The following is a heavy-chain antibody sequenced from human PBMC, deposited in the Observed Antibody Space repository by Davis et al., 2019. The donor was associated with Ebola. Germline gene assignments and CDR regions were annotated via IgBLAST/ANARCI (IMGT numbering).Heavy chain of an antibody. J-gene: IGHJ4*02. D-gene: IGHD6-19*01. V-gene: IGHV1-3*01. CDR2: INAGNGNT. CDR1: GGTFSSYA. CDR3: ARDHIAVADDFDY. Sequence: ASVKVSCKASGGTFSSYAISWVRQAPGQGLEWMGWINAGNGNTKYSQKFQGRVTITRDTSASTAYMELSSLRSEDTAVYYCARDHIAVADDFDYWGQGTLVTVSS.